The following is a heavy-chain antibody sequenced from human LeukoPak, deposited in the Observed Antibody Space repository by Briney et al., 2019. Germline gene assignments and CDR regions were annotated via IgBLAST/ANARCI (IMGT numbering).Heavy chain of an antibody. V-gene: IGHV4-59*11. CDR3: ARAYSSSSGRPFDY. D-gene: IGHD6-6*01. CDR1: GGSISSHY. J-gene: IGHJ4*02. CDR2: IYYTGTT. Sequence: SETLSLTCSVSGGSISSHYWSWIRQPPGKELGWIGYIYYTGTTNYKPSLKSRVTISVGTSKNQFSLNLTSVTAADTAVYYCARAYSSSSGRPFDYWGQGTLVTVSS.